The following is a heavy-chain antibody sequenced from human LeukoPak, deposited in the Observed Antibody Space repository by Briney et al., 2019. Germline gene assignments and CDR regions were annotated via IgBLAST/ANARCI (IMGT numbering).Heavy chain of an antibody. V-gene: IGHV1-2*02. CDR2: INPNSGGT. Sequence: ASVKVSCKASGYTFTGYYMHWVRQAPGQELEWMGWINPNSGGTNYAQKFQGRVTMTRDTSISTAYMELSRLRSDDTAVYYCASNYYYDSSGYYPILTDGWGQGTLVTVSS. J-gene: IGHJ4*02. CDR1: GYTFTGYY. D-gene: IGHD3-22*01. CDR3: ASNYYYDSSGYYPILTDG.